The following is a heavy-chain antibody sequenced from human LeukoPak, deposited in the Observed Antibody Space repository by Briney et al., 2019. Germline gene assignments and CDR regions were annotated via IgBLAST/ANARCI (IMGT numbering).Heavy chain of an antibody. V-gene: IGHV1-69*05. J-gene: IGHJ3*02. D-gene: IGHD3-3*01. CDR1: GGTFSSYA. CDR2: IIPIFGTA. CDR3: ASPLYYDFWIDAFDI. Sequence: SVKVSCKASGGTFSSYAISWVRQAPGQGLEWMGGIIPIFGTANYAQKFQGRVTITTGESTSTAYMELSSLRSEDTAVYCCASPLYYDFWIDAFDIWGQGTMVTVSS.